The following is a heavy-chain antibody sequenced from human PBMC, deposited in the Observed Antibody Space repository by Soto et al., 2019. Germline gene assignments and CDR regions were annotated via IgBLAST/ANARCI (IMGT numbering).Heavy chain of an antibody. V-gene: IGHV3-21*01. D-gene: IGHD2-15*01. CDR3: ASATVVAATFDF. CDR2: ISSGSSNI. J-gene: IGHJ4*02. CDR1: RFAFRSYN. Sequence: EVQLVESGGGLVKPGGSLTLSCAASRFAFRSYNMNWVRQAPGKGLEWVASISSGSSNIYYADSVKGRFTISRDNAKNSLFLQMDSLRAEDPAVYYCASATVVAATFDFWGQGTLVTVSS.